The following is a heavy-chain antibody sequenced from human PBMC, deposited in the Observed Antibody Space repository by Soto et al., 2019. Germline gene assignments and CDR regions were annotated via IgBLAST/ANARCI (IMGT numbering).Heavy chain of an antibody. V-gene: IGHV1-69*13. Sequence: GASVKVSCKASEGTFSSYAISWVRQAPGQGLEWMGGIIPIFGTANYAQKFQGRVTITADESTSTAYMELSSLRSGDTAVYYCARGLGRYNWNYGPFDYWGQGTLVTVSS. D-gene: IGHD1-7*01. CDR1: EGTFSSYA. J-gene: IGHJ4*02. CDR3: ARGLGRYNWNYGPFDY. CDR2: IIPIFGTA.